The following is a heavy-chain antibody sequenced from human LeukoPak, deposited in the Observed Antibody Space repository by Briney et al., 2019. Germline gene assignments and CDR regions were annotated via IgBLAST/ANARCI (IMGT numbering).Heavy chain of an antibody. CDR2: IYPGDSDI. J-gene: IGHJ4*02. CDR3: AIRYSGSYNDY. V-gene: IGHV5-51*01. Sequence: GESLKISCRGSGYSFATHWIGWVRQLPGRGLEWMGIIYPGDSDIRYSPSFQGQVTISADKSISTAYLQWSSLKASDTAMYYCAIRYSGSYNDYWGQGTLVTVSS. D-gene: IGHD1-26*01. CDR1: GYSFATHW.